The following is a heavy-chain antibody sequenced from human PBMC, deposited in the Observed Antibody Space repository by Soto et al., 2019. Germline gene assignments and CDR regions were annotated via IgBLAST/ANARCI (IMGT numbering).Heavy chain of an antibody. CDR3: ATHQLEPGFFDY. J-gene: IGHJ4*02. CDR1: GFTFSSYA. Sequence: GSLRLSCAASGFTFSSYAMSWVRQAPGKGLEWVSAISGSGGSTYYADSVKGRFTISRDNSKNTLYLQMNSLRAEDTAVYYCATHQLEPGFFDYWGQGTLVTVSS. CDR2: ISGSGGST. D-gene: IGHD1-1*01. V-gene: IGHV3-23*01.